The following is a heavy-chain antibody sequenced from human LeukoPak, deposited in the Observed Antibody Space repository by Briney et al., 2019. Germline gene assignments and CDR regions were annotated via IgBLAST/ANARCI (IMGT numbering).Heavy chain of an antibody. CDR2: INHSGST. V-gene: IGHV4-34*01. CDR1: GGSFSGYY. J-gene: IGHJ4*02. CDR3: ARRRVSEMATTDFDY. Sequence: SETLSLTCAVYGGSFSGYYWSWIRQPPGKGLEWIGEINHSGSTNYNPSLKSRVTISVDTSKNQFSLKLSSVTAADTAVYYCARRRVSEMATTDFDYWGQGTLVTVSS. D-gene: IGHD5-24*01.